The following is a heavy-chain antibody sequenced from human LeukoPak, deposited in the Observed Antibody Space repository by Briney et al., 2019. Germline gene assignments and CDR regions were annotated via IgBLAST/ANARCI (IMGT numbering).Heavy chain of an antibody. D-gene: IGHD3-10*01. CDR1: GFTFSSYA. J-gene: IGHJ6*02. CDR2: ISGSGGST. V-gene: IGHV3-23*01. Sequence: GGSLRLSCAASGFTFSSYAMSWVRQAPGKGLEGVSAISGSGGSTYYADSVKGRFTISRDNSKNTLYLQMNSLRAEDTAVYYCAKDFSPYGSGTPVWGQGTTVTVSS. CDR3: AKDFSPYGSGTPV.